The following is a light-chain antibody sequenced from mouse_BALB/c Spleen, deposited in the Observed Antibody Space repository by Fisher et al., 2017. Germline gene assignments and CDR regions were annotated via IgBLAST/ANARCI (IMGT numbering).Light chain of an antibody. V-gene: IGKV4-74*01. Sequence: IVMTQSTAIMSASLGERVTMTCTASSSVSSSYLHWYQQKPGSSPKLWIYSTSNLASGVPARFSGSGSGTSYSLTISSMEAEDAATYYCHQYHRSPYTFGGGTKLEIK. CDR3: HQYHRSPYT. J-gene: IGKJ2*01. CDR2: STS. CDR1: SSVSSSY.